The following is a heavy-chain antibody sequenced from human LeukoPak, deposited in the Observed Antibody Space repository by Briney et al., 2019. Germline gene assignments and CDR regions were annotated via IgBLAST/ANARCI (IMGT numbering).Heavy chain of an antibody. D-gene: IGHD2-2*02. J-gene: IGHJ5*02. CDR2: MNPNSGNT. V-gene: IGHV1-8*01. CDR1: GYTFTSYD. Sequence: ASVKVSCKASGYTFTSYDINWVRQATGQGLEWMGWMNPNSGNTGYAQKFQGRVTMTRNTSISTAYMELSSLRSEDTAVYYCARDHCSSTSCYTLGFDPWGQETLVTVSS. CDR3: ARDHCSSTSCYTLGFDP.